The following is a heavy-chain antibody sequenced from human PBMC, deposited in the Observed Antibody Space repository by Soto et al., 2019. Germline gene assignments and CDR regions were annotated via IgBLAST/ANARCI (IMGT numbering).Heavy chain of an antibody. V-gene: IGHV1-8*01. CDR3: ARGLIWNPGGVY. CDR1: GYTFTSYY. Sequence: GASVKVSCKASGYTFTSYYINWVRQATGQGLEWMGWMNPNSGNTGYAQKFQGRVTMTRNTSISTAYMELSSLRSEDTAVYYCARGLIWNPGGVYWGQGTLVTVSS. CDR2: MNPNSGNT. J-gene: IGHJ4*02. D-gene: IGHD2-8*02.